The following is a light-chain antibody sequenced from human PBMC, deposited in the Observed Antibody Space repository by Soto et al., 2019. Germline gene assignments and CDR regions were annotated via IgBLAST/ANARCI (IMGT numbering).Light chain of an antibody. CDR1: SSDVGGYNY. V-gene: IGLV2-8*01. J-gene: IGLJ2*01. CDR3: SSYGASNTVL. Sequence: QSVLTQPPSASGSPGQSVTISCTGTSSDVGGYNYVSWYQQYPGKAPTLMIYEVSKRPSGVPDRFSGSKSGNTASLTVSGLQAEDEADYYCSSYGASNTVLFGGGTKLTVL. CDR2: EVS.